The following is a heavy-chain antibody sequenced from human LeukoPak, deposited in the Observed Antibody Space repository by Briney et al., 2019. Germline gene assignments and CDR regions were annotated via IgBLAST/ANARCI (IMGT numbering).Heavy chain of an antibody. D-gene: IGHD3-16*01. V-gene: IGHV1-69-2*01. CDR2: VDPEDGET. CDR1: GYTFTDYY. CDR3: ATDMKLISGQNYWGNPLPAFDI. J-gene: IGHJ3*02. Sequence: ASVKASCKVSGYTFTDYYMHWVQQAPGKGLGWMGLVDPEDGETIYAEKFQGRVTITADTSTDTAYMELSSLSSEDTAVYYCATDMKLISGQNYWGNPLPAFDIWGQGTMVTVSS.